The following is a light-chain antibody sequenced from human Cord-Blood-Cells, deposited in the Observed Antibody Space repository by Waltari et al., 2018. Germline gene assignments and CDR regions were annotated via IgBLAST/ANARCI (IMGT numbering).Light chain of an antibody. Sequence: DIQMTQSLSSLSASVGGRVTITCRASQSISSYLNWYQKKPGKAPKLQIYAASSLPCGVPSRFSGSGSGTDFTLTISSLQPEDFATYYCQQSYSTPQTFGQGTKVEIK. CDR3: QQSYSTPQT. CDR1: QSISSY. J-gene: IGKJ1*01. V-gene: IGKV1-39*01. CDR2: AAS.